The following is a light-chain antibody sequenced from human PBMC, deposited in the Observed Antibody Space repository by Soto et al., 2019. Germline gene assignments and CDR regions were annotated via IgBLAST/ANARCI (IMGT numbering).Light chain of an antibody. V-gene: IGKV1-39*01. J-gene: IGKJ5*01. CDR1: QTISSH. Sequence: DIQMTQSPSSLSASVGDRATLTCRASQTISSHLNWYQQKPGKAPNLLVYAASSLQSGVPSRFTGSGSGTDFTLTISSLQPEDFATYFCQQSYTTPITFGKGTQLEIK. CDR3: QQSYTTPIT. CDR2: AAS.